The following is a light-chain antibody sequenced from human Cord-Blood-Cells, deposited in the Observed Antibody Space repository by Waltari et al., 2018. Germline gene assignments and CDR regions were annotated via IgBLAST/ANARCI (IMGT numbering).Light chain of an antibody. CDR3: QQYDNLPYT. CDR2: DAS. Sequence: IQMTQSPSSLSASVGDRVTITCQASQDISNYLNWYQQKPGKAPKLLIYDASNLETGVPSRFSGSGSGTAFTCTISSLQPEDIATYYCQQYDNLPYTFGQGTKLEIK. V-gene: IGKV1-33*01. CDR1: QDISNY. J-gene: IGKJ2*01.